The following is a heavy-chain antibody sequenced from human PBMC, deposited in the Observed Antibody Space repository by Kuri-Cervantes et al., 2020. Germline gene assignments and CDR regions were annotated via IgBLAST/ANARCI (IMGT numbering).Heavy chain of an antibody. V-gene: IGHV1-2*02. D-gene: IGHD1-26*01. CDR3: ARYNRWSYQPYYFDY. CDR2: INPNSGGA. Sequence: ASVKVSCKASVYTFTGYNLHWVRQAPGEGLEWMGWINPNSGGANYAQKYQGRVTMTKDTSISTAYMELGRLRSDATAVDYCARYNRWSYQPYYFDYWGQGTLVTVSS. CDR1: VYTFTGYN. J-gene: IGHJ4*02.